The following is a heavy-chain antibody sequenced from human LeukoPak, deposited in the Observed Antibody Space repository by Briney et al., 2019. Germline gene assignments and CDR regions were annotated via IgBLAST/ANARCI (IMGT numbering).Heavy chain of an antibody. Sequence: SETLSLTCTVSGGSISSSSYYWGWIRQPPGKGLEWMGSIYYSGSTYYNPSLKSRVTISVDTSKNQFSLKLSSVTAADTAVYYCARGLTIYYFDYWGQGTLVTVYS. D-gene: IGHD3-3*02. J-gene: IGHJ4*02. V-gene: IGHV4-39*07. CDR1: GGSISSSSYY. CDR2: IYYSGST. CDR3: ARGLTIYYFDY.